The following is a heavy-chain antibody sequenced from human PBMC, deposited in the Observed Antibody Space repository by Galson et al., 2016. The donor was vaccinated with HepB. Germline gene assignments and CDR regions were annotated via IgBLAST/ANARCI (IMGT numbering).Heavy chain of an antibody. CDR2: IQQDGGEK. J-gene: IGHJ5*02. CDR1: GFTFKNYW. Sequence: SLRLSCADSGFTFKNYWMSWIRQAPGKGLEWVASIQQDGGEKHYVDSVKGRFTISRDNAKNSLDLQMNSLRAEDTAVYYCARGIRILERGWYWFDPGGQGTLVTVSS. V-gene: IGHV3-7*04. CDR3: ARGIRILERGWYWFDP. D-gene: IGHD6-19*01.